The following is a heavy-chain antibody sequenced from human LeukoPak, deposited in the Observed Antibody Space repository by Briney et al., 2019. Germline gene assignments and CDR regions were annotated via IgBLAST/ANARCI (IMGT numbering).Heavy chain of an antibody. D-gene: IGHD3-10*01. CDR1: GFTFSNAW. Sequence: GGSLRLSCAASGFTFSNAWMSWVRQAPGKGLEWVGRIKSKTDGGTTDYAAPVKGRFTISRDDSKNTLYQQMNSLKTEDTAVYYCTTDPALLLWFGELGWFDPWGQGTLVTVSS. J-gene: IGHJ5*02. V-gene: IGHV3-15*01. CDR2: IKSKTDGGTT. CDR3: TTDPALLLWFGELGWFDP.